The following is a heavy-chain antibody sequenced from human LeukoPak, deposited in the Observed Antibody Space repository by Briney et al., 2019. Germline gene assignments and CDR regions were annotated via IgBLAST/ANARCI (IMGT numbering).Heavy chain of an antibody. J-gene: IGHJ4*02. V-gene: IGHV3-72*01. CDR3: ARVSLGGTYFYFDS. D-gene: IGHD1-26*01. CDR1: GFIFSDHY. CDR2: ARNKANSYTT. Sequence: GGSLRLSCAASGFIFSDHYMDWVRQAPGKGLEWIGRARNKANSYTTEYAASVKGRFTISRGASRNSLYLQMNSLKTEDTAVYFCARVSLGGTYFYFDSGGQGTLVTVSS.